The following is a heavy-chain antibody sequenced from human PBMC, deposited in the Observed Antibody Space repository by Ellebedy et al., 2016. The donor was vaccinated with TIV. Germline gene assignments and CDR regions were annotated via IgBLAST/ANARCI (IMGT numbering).Heavy chain of an antibody. CDR1: GFTFDDYA. CDR3: TKDLLSGIWGGSGRDY. J-gene: IGHJ4*02. CDR2: ISWRGHYI. V-gene: IGHV3-9*01. D-gene: IGHD1-26*01. Sequence: GGSLRLSXAASGFTFDDYAMHWVRQAPGKGLEWVSGISWRGHYIGYADSVRGRFTISRDNAKSSLYLQMNSLRIEDTAVYYCTKDLLSGIWGGSGRDYWGQGTLVTVSS.